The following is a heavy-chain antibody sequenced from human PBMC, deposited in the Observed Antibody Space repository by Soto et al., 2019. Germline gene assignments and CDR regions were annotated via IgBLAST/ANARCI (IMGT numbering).Heavy chain of an antibody. CDR1: GFTFSSYG. D-gene: IGHD6-19*01. Sequence: QVQLVESGGGVVQPGRSLRLSCAASGFTFSSYGMHWVRQAPGKGLEWVAVIWYDGSNKYYADSVKGQFTISRDNSKNTLYLQMNSLRAEDTAVYYCAREQKPLSSGWYYYYGMDVWGQGTTVTVSS. J-gene: IGHJ6*02. V-gene: IGHV3-33*01. CDR3: AREQKPLSSGWYYYYGMDV. CDR2: IWYDGSNK.